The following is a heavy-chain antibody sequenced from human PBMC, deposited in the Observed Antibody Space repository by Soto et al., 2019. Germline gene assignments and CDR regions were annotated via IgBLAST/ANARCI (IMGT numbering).Heavy chain of an antibody. D-gene: IGHD3-10*01. CDR3: ARHSSPGGSGSYYTLYDY. V-gene: IGHV5-51*01. Sequence: SQKISGKGCGYRLTSYGIGSLRQMPGKGLEWMGIIYPGDSDTRYSPSFQGQVTISADKSISTAYLQWSSLKASDTAMYYCARHSSPGGSGSYYTLYDYWGQGTLLTVSS. CDR2: IYPGDSDT. J-gene: IGHJ4*02. CDR1: GYRLTSYG.